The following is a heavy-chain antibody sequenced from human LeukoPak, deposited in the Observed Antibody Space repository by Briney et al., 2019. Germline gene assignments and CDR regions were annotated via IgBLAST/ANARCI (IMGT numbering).Heavy chain of an antibody. J-gene: IGHJ4*02. D-gene: IGHD5-18*01. CDR2: IYYSGST. CDR1: GGSISSSSYY. V-gene: IGHV4-39*01. Sequence: PETLSLTCTVSGGSISSSSYYWGWNRQPPGKGLEWIGSIYYSGSTYYTPSIKRRVTISVYTSKHQSSLKPSSVTAADTAVYYCGRRTAMVEFDYWGQGTLVTVSS. CDR3: GRRTAMVEFDY.